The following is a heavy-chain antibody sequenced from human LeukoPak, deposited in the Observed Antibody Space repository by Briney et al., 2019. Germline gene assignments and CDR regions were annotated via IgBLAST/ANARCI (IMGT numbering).Heavy chain of an antibody. J-gene: IGHJ4*02. CDR2: TNSGGTST. V-gene: IGHV3-23*01. CDR3: ARQSYARSLGE. D-gene: IGHD2-8*01. CDR1: GFPFSDFS. Sequence: GGSLRLSCATSGFPFSDFSMSWVRQAPGKGLEWISTTNSGGTSTYYAESVKGRFTISRDNSKNTLYLQMSSLRVEDTAVYYFARQSYARSLGEGGPGTLVSVSS.